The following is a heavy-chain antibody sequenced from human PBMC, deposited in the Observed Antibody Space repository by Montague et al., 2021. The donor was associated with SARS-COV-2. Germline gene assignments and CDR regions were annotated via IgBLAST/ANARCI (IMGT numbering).Heavy chain of an antibody. CDR1: GFTFSSYA. CDR3: AKDPHYDFWSGYYFDY. Sequence: SLRLSFAASGFTFSSYAMSWVRQAPGKGLEWVSVIYSGGSSTYYADSVKGRFTISRDNSKNTLYLQMNSLRAEDTAVYYCAKDPHYDFWSGYYFDYWGRGTLVTVSS. D-gene: IGHD3-3*01. J-gene: IGHJ4*02. V-gene: IGHV3-23*03. CDR2: IYSGGSST.